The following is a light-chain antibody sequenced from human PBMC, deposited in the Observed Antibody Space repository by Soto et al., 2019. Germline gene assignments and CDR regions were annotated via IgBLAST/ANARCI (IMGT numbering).Light chain of an antibody. Sequence: DIQMTQSPTSLSASVRDRVTITCRASQDIRNFVARYQQKPGKAPTLLIYAASTLQAGLPSRFSGSGSGTDFTLNINSLQTEDVATYSCQEYSSVPVFGPGTKVEIK. CDR3: QEYSSVPV. V-gene: IGKV1-27*01. CDR2: AAS. J-gene: IGKJ3*01. CDR1: QDIRNF.